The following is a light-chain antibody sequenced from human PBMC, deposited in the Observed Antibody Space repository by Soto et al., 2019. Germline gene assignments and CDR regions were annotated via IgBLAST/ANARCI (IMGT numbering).Light chain of an antibody. CDR3: QQYGAPPFT. J-gene: IGKJ3*01. Sequence: EIVLTQSPGTLSLSAGERATLSCRASQRISTSYLAWYQLKPGRAPRVLVYGTSTRATGIPSRFSGSGSGTNFPLTISRREPEDFAVYYCQQYGAPPFTFGPGTKVDIK. CDR1: QRISTSY. V-gene: IGKV3-20*01. CDR2: GTS.